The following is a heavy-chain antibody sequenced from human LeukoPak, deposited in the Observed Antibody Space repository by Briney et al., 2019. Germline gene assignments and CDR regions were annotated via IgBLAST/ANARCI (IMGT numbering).Heavy chain of an antibody. D-gene: IGHD6-6*01. V-gene: IGHV3-9*03. CDR3: AKDISVDGSSPRFDY. J-gene: IGHJ4*02. CDR1: GFTFDDYA. Sequence: GRSLRLSCAASGFTFDDYAMHWVRQAPGKGLEWVSGISWNSGSIGYADSVKGRFTIPRDNAKNSLYLQMNSLRAEDMALYYCAKDISVDGSSPRFDYWGQGTLVTVSS. CDR2: ISWNSGSI.